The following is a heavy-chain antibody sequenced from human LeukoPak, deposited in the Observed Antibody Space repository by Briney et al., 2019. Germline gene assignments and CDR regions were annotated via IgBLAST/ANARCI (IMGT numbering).Heavy chain of an antibody. D-gene: IGHD5-18*01. V-gene: IGHV4-39*01. CDR2: IYYGGST. J-gene: IGHJ4*02. Sequence: SQTLSLTCTVSGGSISSSSYYWGWIRQPPGKGLEWIGSIYYGGSTYYNPSLKSRVTISVDTSKNQFSLKLSSVTAADTAVYYCARHRNSYGPLTLDYWGQGTLVTVSS. CDR3: ARHRNSYGPLTLDY. CDR1: GGSISSSSYY.